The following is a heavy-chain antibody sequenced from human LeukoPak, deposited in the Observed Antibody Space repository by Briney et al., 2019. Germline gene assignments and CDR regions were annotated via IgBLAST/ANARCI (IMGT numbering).Heavy chain of an antibody. D-gene: IGHD6-19*01. J-gene: IGHJ4*02. Sequence: GRSLRLSCAASGFSFTNYAMHWVRQAPGKGLAWVAVVSYDETNKDYTDSVEGRFTISRDNSKNTLYLQMNSLRAEDTAVYYCARVPRSGWYGQYFDYWGQGTLVTVSS. CDR2: VSYDETNK. V-gene: IGHV3-30*03. CDR3: ARVPRSGWYGQYFDY. CDR1: GFSFTNYA.